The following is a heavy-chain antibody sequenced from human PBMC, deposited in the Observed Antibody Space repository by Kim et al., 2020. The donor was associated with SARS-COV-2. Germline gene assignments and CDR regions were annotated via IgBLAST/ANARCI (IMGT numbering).Heavy chain of an antibody. V-gene: IGHV1-69*13. Sequence: SVKVSCKASGGTFSSYAISWVRQAPGQGLEWMGGIIPIFGTANYAQKFQGRVTITADESTSTAYMELSSLRSEDTAVYYCAVGATYCSGGSCQGYYYYYYGMDVLGQGTTVTVSS. J-gene: IGHJ6*02. D-gene: IGHD2-15*01. CDR1: GGTFSSYA. CDR2: IIPIFGTA. CDR3: AVGATYCSGGSCQGYYYYYYGMDV.